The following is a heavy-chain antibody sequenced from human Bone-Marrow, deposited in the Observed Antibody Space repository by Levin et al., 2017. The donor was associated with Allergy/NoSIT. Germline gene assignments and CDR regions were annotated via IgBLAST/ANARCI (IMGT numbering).Heavy chain of an antibody. Sequence: EASVKVSCKASGYTFTGYYIQWVRQAPGQGLEWLGWINPNTSGKRDAQKFQGRVTLTVDTSISTAYMELSSLKSDDTAVYYCAKVAVGSNGWFDYWGQGTLVTVSS. CDR1: GYTFTGYY. J-gene: IGHJ4*02. CDR2: INPNTSGK. CDR3: AKVAVGSNGWFDY. D-gene: IGHD6-19*01. V-gene: IGHV1-2*02.